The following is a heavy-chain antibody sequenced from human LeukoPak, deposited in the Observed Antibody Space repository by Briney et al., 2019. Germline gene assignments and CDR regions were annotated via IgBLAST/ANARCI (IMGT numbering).Heavy chain of an antibody. V-gene: IGHV3-23*01. Sequence: GVSLRLSCAASGFTFSSYAMSWVRQAPGKGLEWVSAISGSGGSTYYADSVKGRFTISRDNTKNTLYLQMNSLRAEDTAVYYCAKDFVRGRFFWSALNAFDIWGQGTMVTVSS. J-gene: IGHJ3*02. CDR2: ISGSGGST. CDR1: GFTFSSYA. D-gene: IGHD3-3*01. CDR3: AKDFVRGRFFWSALNAFDI.